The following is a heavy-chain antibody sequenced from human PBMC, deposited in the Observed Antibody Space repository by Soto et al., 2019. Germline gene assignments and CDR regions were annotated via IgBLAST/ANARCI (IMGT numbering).Heavy chain of an antibody. V-gene: IGHV4-39*01. J-gene: IGHJ4*02. CDR3: ARRSYRYVHFDY. Sequence: SETLSLTCTVSGGSISSSSHYWGWIRQPPGKGLEWIGNIFYSGSTYYNPSLKSRVTISVDTSQNQFSLKLSSVYATDTAVYSCARRSYRYVHFDYWSPGTLVNGSS. CDR1: GGSISSSSHY. CDR2: IFYSGST. D-gene: IGHD1-26*01.